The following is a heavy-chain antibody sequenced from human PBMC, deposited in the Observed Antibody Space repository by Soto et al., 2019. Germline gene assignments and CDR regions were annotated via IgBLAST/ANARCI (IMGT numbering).Heavy chain of an antibody. D-gene: IGHD5-12*01. J-gene: IGHJ4*02. Sequence: GGSLRLSCAASGFTFSSYAMSWVRQAPGKGLEWVSVISGSGGSIYYADSVKGRFTISRDNSKNTLYLQMNSLRAEDTAVYYCAKDRGYGYYELDYWGQGTLVTVSS. V-gene: IGHV3-23*01. CDR2: ISGSGGSI. CDR3: AKDRGYGYYELDY. CDR1: GFTFSSYA.